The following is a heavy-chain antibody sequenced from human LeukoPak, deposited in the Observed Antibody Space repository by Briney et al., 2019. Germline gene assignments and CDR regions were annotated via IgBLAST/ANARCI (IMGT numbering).Heavy chain of an antibody. J-gene: IGHJ4*02. CDR3: AREPTPYGTLYYFDY. D-gene: IGHD1-1*01. V-gene: IGHV3-7*01. CDR2: IKQDGSEK. CDR1: GLTFSSYW. Sequence: GGSLRLSCAASGLTFSSYWMSWVRQAPGKGLEWVANIKQDGSEKYYVDSVKGRFTISRDNAKNSLYLQMNSLRAEDTAVYYCAREPTPYGTLYYFDYWGQGTLVTVSS.